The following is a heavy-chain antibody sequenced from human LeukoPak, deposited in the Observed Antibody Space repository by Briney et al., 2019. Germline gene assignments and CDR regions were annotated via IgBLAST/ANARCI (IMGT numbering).Heavy chain of an antibody. V-gene: IGHV3-48*01. CDR1: GFTSSSYS. D-gene: IGHD5-12*01. Sequence: GGSLRLSCAASGFTSSSYSMNWVRQAPGRGLAWVSYISGSSRPIYYADSVKGRFTISRDNAKNSLYLQMNSLRAEDTAVYYCARDHQAVATGDFDYWGQGTLVTVSS. J-gene: IGHJ4*02. CDR3: ARDHQAVATGDFDY. CDR2: ISGSSRPI.